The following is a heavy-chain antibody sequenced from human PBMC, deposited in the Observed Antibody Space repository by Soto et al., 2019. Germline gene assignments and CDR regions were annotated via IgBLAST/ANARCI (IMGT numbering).Heavy chain of an antibody. D-gene: IGHD3-22*01. Sequence: SETLSLTCTVSGGSFSSSTYYWGWIRQPPGKGLEWIGSMYSGGNAYYNPSLKSRVTVSVDTSKNHFSLKLTSVTAADTAMYYCARQPYDSTGYYYGAWGQGTLVTVSS. CDR2: MYSGGNA. V-gene: IGHV4-39*01. J-gene: IGHJ5*02. CDR3: ARQPYDSTGYYYGA. CDR1: GGSFSSSTYY.